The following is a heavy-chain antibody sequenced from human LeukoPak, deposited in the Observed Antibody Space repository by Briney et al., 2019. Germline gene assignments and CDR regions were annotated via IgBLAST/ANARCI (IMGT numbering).Heavy chain of an antibody. CDR2: INQDGGTT. CDR1: GFTFSSLW. Sequence: PGGSLRLSCAASGFTFSSLWMSWVRQAPGRGPEWVANINQDGGTTYYVASVKGRFTISRDNAKNSLSLQMSSLRAEETAVYYCTKDRQGPNQYHMDVWGKGTTVTVSS. CDR3: TKDRQGPNQYHMDV. V-gene: IGHV3-7*01. J-gene: IGHJ6*03.